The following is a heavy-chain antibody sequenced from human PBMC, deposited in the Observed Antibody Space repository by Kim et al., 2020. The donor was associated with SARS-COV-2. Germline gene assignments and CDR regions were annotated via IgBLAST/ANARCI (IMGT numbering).Heavy chain of an antibody. V-gene: IGHV3-74*01. D-gene: IGHD3-10*01. J-gene: IGHJ4*02. Sequence: KGRCTISRDNAKNTLYLQMSSLRAEDTAVYYCARGRYYYGSVNILRGFDYWGQGTLVTVSS. CDR3: ARGRYYYGSVNILRGFDY.